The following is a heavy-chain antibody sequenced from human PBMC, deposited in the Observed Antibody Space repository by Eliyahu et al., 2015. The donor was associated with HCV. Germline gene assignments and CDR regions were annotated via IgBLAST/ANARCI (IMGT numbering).Heavy chain of an antibody. V-gene: IGHV3-43*02. CDR3: AKDILSSIAARRGYVYYYGMDV. CDR1: GFTFDXYA. D-gene: IGHD6-6*01. CDR2: ISGDGGST. Sequence: EVQLVESGGGVVQPGGSLRLSCAAXGFTFDXYAXXWXRQAPGKGLEWVSLISGDGGSTYYADSVKGRFTISRDNSKNSLYLQMNSLRTEDTALYYCAKDILSSIAARRGYVYYYGMDVWGQGTTVTVSS. J-gene: IGHJ6*02.